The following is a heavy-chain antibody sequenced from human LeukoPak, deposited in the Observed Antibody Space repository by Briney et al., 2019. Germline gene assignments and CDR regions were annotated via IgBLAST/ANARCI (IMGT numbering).Heavy chain of an antibody. CDR1: GGSFSGYY. D-gene: IGHD3-10*01. CDR2: INHSGST. V-gene: IGHV4-34*01. Sequence: PSETLSLTCAVYGGSFSGYYWSWIRQPPGKGLEWIGEINHSGSTNYNPSLKSRVTISVDTSKNQFSLKLSSVTAADTAVYYCARGRRITMVRGGTYFDYWGQGTLVTVSS. CDR3: ARGRRITMVRGGTYFDY. J-gene: IGHJ4*02.